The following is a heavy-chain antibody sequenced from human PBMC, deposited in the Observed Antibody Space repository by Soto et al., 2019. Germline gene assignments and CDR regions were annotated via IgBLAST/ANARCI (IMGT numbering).Heavy chain of an antibody. J-gene: IGHJ4*02. CDR1: GFNFSDFG. Sequence: QVQLVESGGGVVHPGRSLRLSCTASGFNFSDFGMHWVRQAPGKGLEWLALISSDGSNKFYADSVRGRFTVSRDRSDNTLHLQMSAVRNDDTAMYYCAKDFARGPMGMSLDSWGQGTLVIVSS. CDR3: AKDFARGPMGMSLDS. V-gene: IGHV3-30*18. CDR2: ISSDGSNK. D-gene: IGHD1-26*01.